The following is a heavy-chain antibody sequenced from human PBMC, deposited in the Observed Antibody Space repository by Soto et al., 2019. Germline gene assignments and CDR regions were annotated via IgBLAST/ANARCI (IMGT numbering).Heavy chain of an antibody. CDR2: IDPRSGGT. CDR1: GYPFTTYY. V-gene: IGHV1-2*02. J-gene: IGHJ4*02. Sequence: HVQLVQSGTEVKKPGASVRVSCMVSGYPFTTYYIHWVRQAPGQGLEWMGWIDPRSGGTVYDQKFKGRVTMTRDTSISTVYMDLSWLTSDDTALYYCATDDYGIFPYWGQGTLVTVSS. D-gene: IGHD3-10*01. CDR3: ATDDYGIFPY.